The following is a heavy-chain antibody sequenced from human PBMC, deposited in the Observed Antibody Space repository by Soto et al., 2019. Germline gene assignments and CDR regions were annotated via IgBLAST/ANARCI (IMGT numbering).Heavy chain of an antibody. CDR2: IYHSGST. D-gene: IGHD3-22*01. V-gene: IGHV4-38-2*01. CDR3: AGYHYDSPPGDY. CDR1: GYSISSGYY. Sequence: SETLSLTCAVSGYSISSGYYWGWIRQPPGKGLEWIGSIYHSGSTYYNPSLKSRVTISVDTSKNQLSLKLSSVTAADTAVYYCAGYHYDSPPGDYWGQAPLVKVSS. J-gene: IGHJ4*02.